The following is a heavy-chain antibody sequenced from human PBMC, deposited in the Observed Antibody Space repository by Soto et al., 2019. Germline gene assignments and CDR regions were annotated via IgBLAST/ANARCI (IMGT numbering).Heavy chain of an antibody. CDR3: ASYGSGRPYYYYSGMDV. V-gene: IGHV1-69*13. CDR2: IIPIFGTA. D-gene: IGHD3-10*01. CDR1: GGTFSSYA. Sequence: GASVKVSCKASGGTFSSYAISWVRQAPGQGLEWMGGIIPIFGTANYAQKFQGRVTITADESTSTAYMELSSLRSEDTAVDYCASYGSGRPYYYYSGMDVWGQGSTVTVSS. J-gene: IGHJ6*02.